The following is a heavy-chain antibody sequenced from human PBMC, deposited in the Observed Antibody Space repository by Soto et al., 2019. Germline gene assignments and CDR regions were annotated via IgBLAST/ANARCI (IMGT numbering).Heavy chain of an antibody. CDR2: VSTSGNV. Sequence: SETLSLTCTVSGGSLTKYYWSWIRQPAGKGLGWIGRVSTSGNVVSKASLRSRLTMSVDTSKNQFSLRLTSVTAADTAVYYCARDNNDFWSLYPLAFDYWGQGALVTVS. J-gene: IGHJ4*02. CDR3: ARDNNDFWSLYPLAFDY. V-gene: IGHV4-4*07. D-gene: IGHD3-3*01. CDR1: GGSLTKYY.